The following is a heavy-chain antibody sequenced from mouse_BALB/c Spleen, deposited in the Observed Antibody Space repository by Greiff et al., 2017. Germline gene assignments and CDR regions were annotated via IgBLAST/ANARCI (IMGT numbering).Heavy chain of an antibody. D-gene: IGHD2-3*01. CDR3: NALIYDGSLYAMDY. J-gene: IGHJ4*01. V-gene: IGHV14-4*02. CDR1: GFNIKDYY. CDR2: IDPENGDT. Sequence: EVKLMESGAELVRSGASVKLSCTASGFNIKDYYMHWVKQRPEQGLEWIGWIDPENGDTEYAPKFQGKATMTADTSSNTAYLQLSSLTSEDTAVYYCNALIYDGSLYAMDYWGQGTSVTVSS.